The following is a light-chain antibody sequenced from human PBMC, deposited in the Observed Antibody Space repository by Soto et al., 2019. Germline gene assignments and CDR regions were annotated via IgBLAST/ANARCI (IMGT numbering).Light chain of an antibody. Sequence: ESVLTQSPGTLSLSPGERATLSCRASQSVSSSFLAWYLQKPGQAPRLLIYGASSRATGIPDRFSGSGSVTDFTLNISKLETEDFAVYCCQQYDSSPSTFGPGTKVDIK. V-gene: IGKV3-20*01. J-gene: IGKJ3*01. CDR1: QSVSSSF. CDR3: QQYDSSPST. CDR2: GAS.